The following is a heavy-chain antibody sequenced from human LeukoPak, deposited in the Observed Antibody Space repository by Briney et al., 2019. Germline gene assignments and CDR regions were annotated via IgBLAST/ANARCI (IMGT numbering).Heavy chain of an antibody. Sequence: GGSLRLSCAASGFTFSVYNMHWVRKAPGKGLEWVSFISGSSSDIYYADSVKGRFTISRDNAKNSLYLQMDSLRAEDTATYYCTRDQYYSDNSGYPSDVWGQGTVVTVSS. CDR2: ISGSSSDI. D-gene: IGHD3-22*01. CDR1: GFTFSVYN. V-gene: IGHV3-21*06. J-gene: IGHJ3*01. CDR3: TRDQYYSDNSGYPSDV.